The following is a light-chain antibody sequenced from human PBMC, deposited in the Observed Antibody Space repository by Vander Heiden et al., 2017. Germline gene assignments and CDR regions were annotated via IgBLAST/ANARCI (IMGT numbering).Light chain of an antibody. CDR2: SDN. CDR3: AAWDDSPNGPV. Sequence: QSVLTQPPSASGTPGQRVTISCSGSSSNIGSNTVTWYQQLPGTAPKLLIYSDNQRPSGVPDRFSGSKSGTSASLAISGLQSEDEADYYCAAWDDSPNGPVFGVGTKLTVL. V-gene: IGLV1-44*01. J-gene: IGLJ2*01. CDR1: SSNIGSNT.